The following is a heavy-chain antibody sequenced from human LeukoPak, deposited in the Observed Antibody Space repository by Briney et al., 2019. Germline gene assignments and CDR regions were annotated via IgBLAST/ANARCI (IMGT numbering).Heavy chain of an antibody. J-gene: IGHJ6*04. CDR3: ARGQGELLAFV. Sequence: PSETLSLTCAVYGGSFSGYYWSWIRQPPGKGLEWIGEINHSGSTNYNPSLKSRVTISVDTSKNQFSLKLSSVTAVDTAVYYCARGQGELLAFVWGKGTTVTVSS. CDR2: INHSGST. D-gene: IGHD3-10*01. CDR1: GGSFSGYY. V-gene: IGHV4-34*01.